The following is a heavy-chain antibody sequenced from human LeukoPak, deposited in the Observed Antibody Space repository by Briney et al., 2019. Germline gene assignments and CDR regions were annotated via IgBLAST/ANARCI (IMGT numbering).Heavy chain of an antibody. CDR2: ISWNSGII. CDR1: GFTFDDYA. V-gene: IGHV3-9*01. Sequence: GGSLRLSCAASGFTFDDYAMHWVRQAPGKGLEWVSGISWNSGIIDYADSVKGRFTISRDNAKNSLYLQMNSLRAEDTALYYCAKGDRYTISAGYFDYWGQGTLVTVSS. CDR3: AKGDRYTISAGYFDY. D-gene: IGHD6-6*01. J-gene: IGHJ4*02.